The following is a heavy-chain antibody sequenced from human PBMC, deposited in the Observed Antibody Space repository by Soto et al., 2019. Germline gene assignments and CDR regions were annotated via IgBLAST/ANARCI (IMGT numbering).Heavy chain of an antibody. CDR3: ARQCYDFWSGYLRGWNGGMDV. D-gene: IGHD3-3*01. J-gene: IGHJ6*02. CDR1: GYSFTSYW. CDR2: IYPGDSDT. V-gene: IGHV5-51*01. Sequence: PGESLKISCKGSGYSFTSYWIGWVRQMPGKGLEWMGIIYPGDSDTRYSPSFQGQVTISADKSISTAYLQWSSLKASDTAMYYCARQCYDFWSGYLRGWNGGMDVWGQGTTVTVSS.